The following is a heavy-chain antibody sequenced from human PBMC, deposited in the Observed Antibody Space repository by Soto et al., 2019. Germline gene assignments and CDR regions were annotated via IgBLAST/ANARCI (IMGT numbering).Heavy chain of an antibody. V-gene: IGHV1-69*01. CDR2: FIPISGTA. CDR1: GGTFSSYA. CDR3: ARSQGSSTSLEIYYYYYYGMDV. J-gene: IGHJ6*02. D-gene: IGHD2-2*01. Sequence: QVQLVQSGAEVKKPGSSVKVSCKASGGTFSSYAISWVRQAPGQGLEWMGGFIPISGTANYAQKFQGRVRITADESTSTAYMELSSLRSEDTAVYYCARSQGSSTSLEIYYYYYYGMDVWGQGTTVTVSS.